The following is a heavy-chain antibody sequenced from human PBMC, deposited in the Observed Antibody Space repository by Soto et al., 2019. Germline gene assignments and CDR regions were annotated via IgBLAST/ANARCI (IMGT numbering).Heavy chain of an antibody. V-gene: IGHV1-18*01. CDR3: ARDSGNLGNWAYFFDY. CDR1: GYTFTDFG. Sequence: QGHLVQSGAEVKKPGASVKVSCKASGYTFTDFGISWVRQAPGQGLEWMGWISAYNSNTNYAQKVQGRDTMTTETATRTAYMELRNMTSDDTAVYYCARDSGNLGNWAYFFDYWGKGTLVTVSS. J-gene: IGHJ4*02. D-gene: IGHD1-1*01. CDR2: ISAYNSNT.